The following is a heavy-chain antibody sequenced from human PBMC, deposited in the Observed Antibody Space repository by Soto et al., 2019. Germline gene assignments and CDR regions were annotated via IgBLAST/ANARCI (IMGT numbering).Heavy chain of an antibody. CDR1: GGSISSYY. V-gene: IGHV4-4*07. CDR2: IYTSGST. CDR3: ARDPYSYGPPYYYYGMDV. Sequence: SETLSLTCSVSGGSISSYYWSWIRQPAGKGLEWIGRIYTSGSTNYNPSLKSRVTMSVDTSKNQFSLKLSSVTAADTAVYYCARDPYSYGPPYYYYGMDVWGQGTTVTVSS. D-gene: IGHD5-18*01. J-gene: IGHJ6*02.